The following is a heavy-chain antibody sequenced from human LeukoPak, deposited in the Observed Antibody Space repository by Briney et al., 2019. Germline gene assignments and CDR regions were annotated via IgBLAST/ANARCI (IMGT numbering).Heavy chain of an antibody. CDR3: ARRVGD. CDR2: IYTSGST. Sequence: SETLSLTCTVSGGSISSSSYYWGWIRQPPGKGLEWIGRIYTSGSTNYNPSLKSRVTISVDTSKNQFSLKLSSVTAADTAVYYCARRVGDWGQGTLVTVSS. CDR1: GGSISSSSYY. V-gene: IGHV4-39*07. J-gene: IGHJ4*02.